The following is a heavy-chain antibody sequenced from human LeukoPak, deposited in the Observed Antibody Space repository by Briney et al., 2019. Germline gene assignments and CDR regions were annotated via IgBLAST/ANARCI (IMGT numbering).Heavy chain of an antibody. V-gene: IGHV4-61*02. Sequence: SETLSLTCTVSGVSISSGSYYWRWIRQPAGKGLEWIGRIYTSGSTNYNPSLKSRVTISVDTSKNQFSLKLSSVTAADTAVYYCARGQWLVRGSWFDPWGQGTLVTVSS. CDR2: IYTSGST. CDR3: ARGQWLVRGSWFDP. D-gene: IGHD6-19*01. J-gene: IGHJ5*02. CDR1: GVSISSGSYY.